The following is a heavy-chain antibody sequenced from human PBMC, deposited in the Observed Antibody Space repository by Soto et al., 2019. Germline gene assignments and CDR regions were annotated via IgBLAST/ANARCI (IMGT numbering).Heavy chain of an antibody. J-gene: IGHJ4*02. V-gene: IGHV3-33*08. Sequence: GSLRLSCAASGFTFSSYGMHWVRQAPGKGLEWVAVIWYDGSNKYYADSVKGRFTISRDNSKNTLYLQMNSLRAEDTAVYYCARLAGAAAGTDYFDYWGQGTLVTVPQ. CDR2: IWYDGSNK. D-gene: IGHD6-13*01. CDR1: GFTFSSYG. CDR3: ARLAGAAAGTDYFDY.